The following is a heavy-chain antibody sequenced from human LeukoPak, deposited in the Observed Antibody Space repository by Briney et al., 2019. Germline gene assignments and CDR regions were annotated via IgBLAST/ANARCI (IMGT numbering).Heavy chain of an antibody. J-gene: IGHJ3*02. CDR2: IYHSGTTYSGST. CDR1: GASMSNYY. Sequence: SETLSLTCNVSGASMSNYYWVWIRQPPGKGLEWIGSIYHSGTTYSGSTNYNPSLKSRVTISVDTSKNQFSLKLSSVTAADTAVYYCARTPQYYDILTGYWTGAFDIWGQGTMVTVSS. V-gene: IGHV4-59*12. CDR3: ARTPQYYDILTGYWTGAFDI. D-gene: IGHD3-9*01.